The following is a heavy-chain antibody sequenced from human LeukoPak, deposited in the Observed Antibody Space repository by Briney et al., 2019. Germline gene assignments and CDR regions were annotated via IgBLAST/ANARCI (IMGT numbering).Heavy chain of an antibody. Sequence: ASETLSLTCTVSGGSISSSSYYWGWIRQPPGKGLEWIGSIYHSGSTYYNPSLKSRVTISVDTSKNQFSLKLSSVTAADTAVYYRARRWSGYSHTYWFDPWGQGTLVTVSS. V-gene: IGHV4-39*07. J-gene: IGHJ5*02. D-gene: IGHD3-3*01. CDR3: ARRWSGYSHTYWFDP. CDR1: GGSISSSSYY. CDR2: IYHSGST.